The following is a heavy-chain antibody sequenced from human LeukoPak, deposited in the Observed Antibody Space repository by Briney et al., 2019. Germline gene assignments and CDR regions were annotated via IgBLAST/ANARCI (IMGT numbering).Heavy chain of an antibody. CDR2: ISAYNGNT. Sequence: ASLKVSCTASGYTFTSYGISWVRQAPGQGLEWMGWISAYNGNTNYAHKRQGIVTMTTDTSTSTAYMELRSLISDDTAVYYCARDSRDSTHYMDVWGKGTTVTVSS. CDR1: GYTFTSYG. CDR3: ARDSRDSTHYMDV. D-gene: IGHD2-21*01. V-gene: IGHV1-18*01. J-gene: IGHJ6*03.